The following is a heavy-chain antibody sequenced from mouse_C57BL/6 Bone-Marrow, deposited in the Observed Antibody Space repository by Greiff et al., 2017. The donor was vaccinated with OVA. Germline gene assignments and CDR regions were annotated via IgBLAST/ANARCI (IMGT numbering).Heavy chain of an antibody. CDR3: AWHYYGSSYWYFDV. Sequence: QVQLQQPGAELVRPGSSVKLSCKASGYTFTSYWMHWVKQRPIQGLEWIGNIDPSDSETHYNQKFKDKATLTVDKSSSTAYMQLSSLTSEDSAVYYCAWHYYGSSYWYFDVWGTGTTVTVSS. J-gene: IGHJ1*03. CDR2: IDPSDSET. D-gene: IGHD1-1*01. CDR1: GYTFTSYW. V-gene: IGHV1-52*01.